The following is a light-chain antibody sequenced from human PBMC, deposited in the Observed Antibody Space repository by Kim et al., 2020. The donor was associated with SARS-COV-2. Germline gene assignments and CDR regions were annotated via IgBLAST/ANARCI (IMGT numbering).Light chain of an antibody. CDR1: ESVDSSK. J-gene: IGKJ5*01. Sequence: EIVLTQSPGTLSSSPGETATFSCRASESVDSSKLAWYQQKPGQAPRLLIFGASSRATGIPDRFSGSGSGTDFTLTISRLEPEDFAVYYCQQFGGSPPIPFGQGTRLEIK. CDR3: QQFGGSPPIP. V-gene: IGKV3-20*01. CDR2: GAS.